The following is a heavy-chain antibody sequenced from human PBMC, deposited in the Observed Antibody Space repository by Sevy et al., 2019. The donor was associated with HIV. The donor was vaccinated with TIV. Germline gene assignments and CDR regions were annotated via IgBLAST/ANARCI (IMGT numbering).Heavy chain of an antibody. Sequence: GVSLRLSCAASGFAFRGSAIHWVRQASGKGLEWIGRIRSKGNSFATDYVPSVKGRFTISRDDSKKTAYLEMSSLKIDDTAVYYCAGQVGDTVMAIFDYWGQGTLVTVSS. CDR2: IRSKGNSFAT. J-gene: IGHJ4*02. D-gene: IGHD1-26*01. CDR3: AGQVGDTVMAIFDY. CDR1: GFAFRGSA. V-gene: IGHV3-73*01.